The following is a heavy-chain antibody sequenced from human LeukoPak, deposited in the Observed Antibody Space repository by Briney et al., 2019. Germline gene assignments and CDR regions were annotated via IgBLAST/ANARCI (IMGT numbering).Heavy chain of an antibody. CDR3: AREGQNYYYMDV. CDR2: ISSSSSYI. CDR1: GFTFSSYS. Sequence: PGGSLRLSCAASGFTFSSYSMNWVRQAPGKGLEWVSSISSSSSYIYYADSVKGRFTISRDNAKNSLYLQMNSLRAEDTAVYYCAREGQNYYYMDVWGKGTTVTVSS. V-gene: IGHV3-21*01. J-gene: IGHJ6*03.